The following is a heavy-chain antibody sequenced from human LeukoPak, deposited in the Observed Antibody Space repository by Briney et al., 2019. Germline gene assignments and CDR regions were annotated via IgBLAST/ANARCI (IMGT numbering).Heavy chain of an antibody. CDR1: GVTFSSSA. J-gene: IGHJ4*02. V-gene: IGHV3-23*01. D-gene: IGHD5-24*01. Sequence: PGGSLRLSCAASGVTFSSSAMSWVRQAPGKGLEWVSTISPSGGSTFYADSVKGRFTISRDNSKNSLYLQMNSLRVEDTAVYFCAKAMATIQSLDYRGQGTLVTVSS. CDR2: ISPSGGST. CDR3: AKAMATIQSLDY.